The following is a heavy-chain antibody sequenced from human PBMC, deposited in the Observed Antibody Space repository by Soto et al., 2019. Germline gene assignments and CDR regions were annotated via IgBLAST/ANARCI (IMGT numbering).Heavy chain of an antibody. J-gene: IGHJ2*01. D-gene: IGHD1-26*01. CDR1: GLSVSSHY. CDR3: ARVEVGNYLWYFDL. CDR2: IYTGGST. V-gene: IGHV3-53*02. Sequence: EVQLVETGGGLIQPGGSLRLSCAASGLSVSSHYMSWVRQAPGKGLECVSVIYTGGSTHYADSVKGRFTISRDNSKNTLYLQMNSLRAEDTAVFYCARVEVGNYLWYFDLWGRGTLVTVSS.